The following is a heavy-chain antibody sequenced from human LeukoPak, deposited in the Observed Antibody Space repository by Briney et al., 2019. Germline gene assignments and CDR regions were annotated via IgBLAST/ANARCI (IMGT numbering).Heavy chain of an antibody. D-gene: IGHD3-22*01. CDR3: ARVYYFASSGYYFPPDY. V-gene: IGHV1-8*03. CDR1: GYTFTSYD. CDR2: MNPNSGNT. Sequence: ASVKVSCKASGYTFTSYDIYWVRQAPGQGLEWMGWMNPNSGNTVYAQKFQGRVTITSNTSINTAYMELSSLRSEDTAMYYCARVYYFASSGYYFPPDYWGQGTLVTVSS. J-gene: IGHJ4*02.